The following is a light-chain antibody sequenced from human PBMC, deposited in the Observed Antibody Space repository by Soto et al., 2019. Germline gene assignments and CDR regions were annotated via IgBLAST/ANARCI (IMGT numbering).Light chain of an antibody. CDR1: QDISNY. V-gene: IGKV1-33*01. CDR3: QPYDNLPPYT. Sequence: DIQMTQSPSSLSASVGDRVTITCQASQDISNYLNWYQQKPGKAPKLLIYDASNLETGVPSRFSGSGSGTDFTSTISSLQPEDIATYYCQPYDNLPPYTFGQGTKLEIK. CDR2: DAS. J-gene: IGKJ2*01.